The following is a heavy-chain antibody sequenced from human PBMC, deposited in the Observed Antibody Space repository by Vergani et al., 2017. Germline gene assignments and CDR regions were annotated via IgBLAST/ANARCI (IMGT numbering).Heavy chain of an antibody. CDR2: IRNDGRNK. Sequence: QVQLVESGGGVVQPGESLRLSCAASKFTLSNFAMHWVRQAPGKGLEWVAVIRNDGRNKYYADSVKGRFTISRDNFKNTLFLQMNSLRAEDTAVYFCAKEILYTPPRGGMDVWGQGTTVTVSS. CDR1: KFTLSNFA. V-gene: IGHV3-30*02. CDR3: AKEILYTPPRGGMDV. D-gene: IGHD3-16*01. J-gene: IGHJ6*02.